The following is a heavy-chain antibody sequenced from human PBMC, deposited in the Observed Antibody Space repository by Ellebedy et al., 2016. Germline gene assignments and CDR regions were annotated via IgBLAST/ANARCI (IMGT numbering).Heavy chain of an antibody. CDR1: GFTFSSYG. D-gene: IGHD2-2*01. CDR2: IWYDGSNK. Sequence: GGSLRLSXAASGFTFSSYGMHWVRQAPGKGLEWVAVIWYDGSNKYYADSVKGRFTISRDNSKNTLYLQMNSLRAEDTAVYYCARERAGLRYCSSTSCSSLWGYWGQGTLVTVSS. CDR3: ARERAGLRYCSSTSCSSLWGY. V-gene: IGHV3-33*01. J-gene: IGHJ4*02.